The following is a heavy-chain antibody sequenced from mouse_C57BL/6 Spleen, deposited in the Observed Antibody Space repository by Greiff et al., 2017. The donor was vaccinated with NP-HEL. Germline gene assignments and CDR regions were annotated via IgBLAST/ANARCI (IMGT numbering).Heavy chain of an antibody. J-gene: IGHJ1*03. V-gene: IGHV1-55*01. CDR3: ARGMYYYGRRQGYFDV. CDR1: GYTFTSYW. CDR2: IYPGSGST. Sequence: VQLQQPGAELVKPGASVKMSCKASGYTFTSYWITWVKQRPGQGLEWIGDIYPGSGSTNYNEKFKSKATLTVDTSSSTAYMQLSSLLSEDSAVYYCARGMYYYGRRQGYFDVWGTGTTVTVSS. D-gene: IGHD1-1*01.